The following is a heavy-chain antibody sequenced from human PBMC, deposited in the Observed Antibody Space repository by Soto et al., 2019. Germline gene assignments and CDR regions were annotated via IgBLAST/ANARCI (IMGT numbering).Heavy chain of an antibody. D-gene: IGHD3-22*01. CDR3: ARGGYDSSGYYYYYYYGMDV. V-gene: IGHV4-59*01. Sequence: LSLTCTVSGGSISSYYWSWIRQPPGKGLEWIGYIYYSGSTNYNPSLKSRVTISVDTSKNQFSLKLSSVTAADTAVYYCARGGYDSSGYYYYYYYGMDVWGQGTTVTAP. J-gene: IGHJ6*02. CDR1: GGSISSYY. CDR2: IYYSGST.